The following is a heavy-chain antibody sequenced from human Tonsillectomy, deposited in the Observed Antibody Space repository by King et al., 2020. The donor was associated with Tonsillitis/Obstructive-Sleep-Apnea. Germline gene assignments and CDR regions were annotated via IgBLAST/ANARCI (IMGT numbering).Heavy chain of an antibody. V-gene: IGHV3-48*02. CDR2: ISSSSTTL. Sequence: VQLVESGGGLVQPGGSLRLSCAASGFTFSSYHMNWVRQAPGKGLEWVSHISSSSTTLYYADSVKGRFTISRDNAKNSLFLQMNNLRDEDTAVYYCARGGAARLRWGPSWFDPWGQGTLVTVSS. J-gene: IGHJ5*02. CDR3: ARGGAARLRWGPSWFDP. D-gene: IGHD4-23*01. CDR1: GFTFSSYH.